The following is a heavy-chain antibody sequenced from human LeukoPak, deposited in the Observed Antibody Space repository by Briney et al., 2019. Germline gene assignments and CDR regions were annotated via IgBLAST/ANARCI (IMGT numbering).Heavy chain of an antibody. V-gene: IGHV4-59*01. D-gene: IGHD6-19*01. CDR3: AREPPVYSSGWYEGGFDY. Sequence: KPSETLSLTCTVSGGSISSYYWSWIRQPPGKGLEWIGYIYYSGSTNYNPSLKSRVTISVDTSKNQFSLKLSSVTAADTAVYYCAREPPVYSSGWYEGGFDYWGQGTLVTVSS. CDR2: IYYSGST. CDR1: GGSISSYY. J-gene: IGHJ4*02.